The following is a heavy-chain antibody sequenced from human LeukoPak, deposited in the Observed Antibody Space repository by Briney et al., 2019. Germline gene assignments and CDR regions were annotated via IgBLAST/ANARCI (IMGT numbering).Heavy chain of an antibody. D-gene: IGHD1-26*01. Sequence: PSQTLSLTCTVSGGSISSGGYYWSWIRQPPGKGLEWIGYIYHSGSTYYNPSLKSRVTISVDRSKNQFSLKLSSVTAADTAVYYCATLGATDAFDIWGQGTMVTVS. CDR3: ATLGATDAFDI. V-gene: IGHV4-30-2*01. CDR1: GGSISSGGYY. J-gene: IGHJ3*02. CDR2: IYHSGST.